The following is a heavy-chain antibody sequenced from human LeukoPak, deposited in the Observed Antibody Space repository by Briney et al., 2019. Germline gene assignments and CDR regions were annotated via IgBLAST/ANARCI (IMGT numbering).Heavy chain of an antibody. V-gene: IGHV4-59*01. CDR1: GDSISSNY. J-gene: IGHJ4*02. CDR2: IHSSGNT. Sequence: SETLSLTCTVSGDSISSNYWNWIRQPPGKGPEWIGYIHSSGNTNYNPSLKSRVTISIDTSKSQFSLKLSSVTAADTAKYYCARWSYGDYVRYFDYWGQGTLVTISS. D-gene: IGHD4-17*01. CDR3: ARWSYGDYVRYFDY.